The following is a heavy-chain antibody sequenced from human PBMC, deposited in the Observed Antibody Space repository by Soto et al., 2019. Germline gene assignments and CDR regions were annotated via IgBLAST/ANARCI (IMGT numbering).Heavy chain of an antibody. V-gene: IGHV3-66*01. CDR2: IYSGGST. Sequence: EVQLVESGGGVVQPGGSLRLSCAASGFTVSTKYMSWVRQAPGKGLEWVSVIYSGGSTFYADSVRGRFTISRDNSKNTVNLQMNSLRAEVTAVYYCARDPWAADYSGQGTLVTVSS. J-gene: IGHJ4*02. CDR3: ARDPWAADY. D-gene: IGHD3-16*01. CDR1: GFTVSTKY.